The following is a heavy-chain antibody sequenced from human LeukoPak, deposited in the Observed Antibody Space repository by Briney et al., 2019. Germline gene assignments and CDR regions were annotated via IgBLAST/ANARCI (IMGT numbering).Heavy chain of an antibody. CDR2: ISYDGSNK. V-gene: IGHV3-30-3*01. CDR1: GFTFSSYA. D-gene: IGHD1-26*01. J-gene: IGHJ4*02. CDR3: ARDLVGATRRLDY. Sequence: GRSLRLSCAASGFTFSSYAMHWVRQAPGKGLEWVAVISYDGSNKYYADSVKGRFTISRDNSKNTLYLQMNSLRAEDTAVYYCARDLVGATRRLDYWGQGTLVTVSP.